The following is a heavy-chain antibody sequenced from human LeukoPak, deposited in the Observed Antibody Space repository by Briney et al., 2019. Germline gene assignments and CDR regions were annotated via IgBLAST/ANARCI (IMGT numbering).Heavy chain of an antibody. J-gene: IGHJ3*02. CDR2: IYYSGST. V-gene: IGHV4-39*07. CDR1: GGSISSSSYY. Sequence: NPSETLSLTCTVSGGSISSSSYYWGWIRQPPGKGLEWIGSIYYSGSTYYNPSLKSRVTLSVDTSRNQFSLKLSSVTAADTAVYYCARYPAGYSSYDAFDIWGQGTMVTVSS. D-gene: IGHD6-19*01. CDR3: ARYPAGYSSYDAFDI.